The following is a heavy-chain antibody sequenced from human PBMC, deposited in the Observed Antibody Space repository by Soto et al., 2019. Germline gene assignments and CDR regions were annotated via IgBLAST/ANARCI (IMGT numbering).Heavy chain of an antibody. V-gene: IGHV1-3*01. CDR3: ARRNVYGSGSYSFDY. J-gene: IGHJ4*02. Sequence: QVQLVQSGAEVKKPGASVKVSCKASGYTFTNYAMHWVRQAPGQRLEWMGWINAAIGNTKYSQKFQGSVTITRDTAATTAYMELSSLRLEDTAVYYCARRNVYGSGSYSFDYWGQGTLVTVSS. CDR2: INAAIGNT. CDR1: GYTFTNYA. D-gene: IGHD3-10*01.